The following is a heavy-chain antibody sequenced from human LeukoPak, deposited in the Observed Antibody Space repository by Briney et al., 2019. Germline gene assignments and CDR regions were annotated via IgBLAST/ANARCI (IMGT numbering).Heavy chain of an antibody. CDR3: ANAIAAAGTTSTSY. Sequence: GGSLRLSCAASGFTFSSYAMSWVRQAPGKGLEWVSAISGSGGSTYYADSVKGRFTISRDNSKNTLYLQMNSLRAEDTAVYYCANAIAAAGTTSTSYWGQGTLVTVSS. D-gene: IGHD6-13*01. V-gene: IGHV3-23*01. CDR2: ISGSGGST. J-gene: IGHJ4*02. CDR1: GFTFSSYA.